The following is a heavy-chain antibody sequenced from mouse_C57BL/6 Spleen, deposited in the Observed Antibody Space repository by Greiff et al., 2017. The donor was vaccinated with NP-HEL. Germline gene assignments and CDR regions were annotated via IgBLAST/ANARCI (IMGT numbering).Heavy chain of an antibody. CDR3: ARSGYGYYGLWYFDV. J-gene: IGHJ1*03. CDR2: ISSGSSTI. V-gene: IGHV5-17*01. Sequence: DVHLVESGGGLVKPGGSLKLSCAASGFTFSDYGMHWVRQAPEKGLEWVAYISSGSSTIYYADTVKCRFTISRDNAKNTLFLQMTSLRLEDTAMYYCARSGYGYYGLWYFDVWGTGTTVTVSS. D-gene: IGHD2-3*01. CDR1: GFTFSDYG.